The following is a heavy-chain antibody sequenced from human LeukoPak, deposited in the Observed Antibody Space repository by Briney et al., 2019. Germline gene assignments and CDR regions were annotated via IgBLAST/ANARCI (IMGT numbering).Heavy chain of an antibody. CDR2: IYSSGNT. D-gene: IGHD6-13*01. CDR1: GYSISSGYY. V-gene: IGHV4-61*03. CDR3: ARGSLGAAAEIDY. J-gene: IGHJ4*02. Sequence: PSETLSLTCTVSGYSISSGYYWGWIRQPPGKGLEWIGYIYSSGNTNYSPSLESRLTISIDTSKNHFSLKLSSVTAADTAVYYCARGSLGAAAEIDYWGQGTLVTVSS.